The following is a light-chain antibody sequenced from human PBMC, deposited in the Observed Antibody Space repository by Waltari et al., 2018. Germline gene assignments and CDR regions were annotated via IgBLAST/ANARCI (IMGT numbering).Light chain of an antibody. CDR3: SSYTSRRLYV. J-gene: IGLJ1*01. CDR2: LVS. CDR1: SSDVGGYNY. Sequence: QSALTQPASVSGSPGQSITISCPGTSSDVGGYNYVPWYQQHPGKAPKLIIYLVSNPPSGVSDRFSGSKSGNTASLTISGLQAEDEADYYCSSYTSRRLYVFGIGTKVTVL. V-gene: IGLV2-14*01.